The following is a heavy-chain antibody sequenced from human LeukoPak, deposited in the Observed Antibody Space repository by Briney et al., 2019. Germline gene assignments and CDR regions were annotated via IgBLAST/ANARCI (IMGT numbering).Heavy chain of an antibody. CDR2: ISWNSGSI. Sequence: GRSPRLSCAASGFTFDDYAMHWVRQAPGRGLEWASGISWNSGSIGYADSVKGRFTISRDNAKNSLYLQMNSLRAEDTALYYCAKSRGLAAPFDYWGQGTLVTVSS. D-gene: IGHD3-16*01. V-gene: IGHV3-9*01. CDR1: GFTFDDYA. CDR3: AKSRGLAAPFDY. J-gene: IGHJ4*02.